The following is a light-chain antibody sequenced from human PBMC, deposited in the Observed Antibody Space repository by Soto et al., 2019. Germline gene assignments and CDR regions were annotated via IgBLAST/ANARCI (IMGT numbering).Light chain of an antibody. CDR2: EVI. Sequence: QSVLTQPPSASGSPGQSVTISCAGTSSDVGDYDYVSWYQQHPGKAPKLLIYEVIKRPSGVPNRFSGSKSGNTASLTVSGLQADDEADYYCSSYAGSNGVLFGGGTQLTVL. CDR1: SSDVGDYDY. CDR3: SSYAGSNGVL. V-gene: IGLV2-8*01. J-gene: IGLJ3*02.